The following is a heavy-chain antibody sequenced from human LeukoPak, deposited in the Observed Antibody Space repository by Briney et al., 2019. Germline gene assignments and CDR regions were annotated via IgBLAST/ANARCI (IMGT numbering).Heavy chain of an antibody. CDR1: GGSFSGYY. V-gene: IGHV4-34*01. CDR2: INHSGST. J-gene: IGHJ4*02. D-gene: IGHD1-26*01. Sequence: PSETLSLTCAVYGGSFSGYYWSWIRQPPGKGLEWIGEINHSGSTNYNPSLKSRVTISVDTSKNQFSLKLSSVTAADTAVYYCARAPLSGNLYSGSYYPDYWGQGTLVTVSS. CDR3: ARAPLSGNLYSGSYYPDY.